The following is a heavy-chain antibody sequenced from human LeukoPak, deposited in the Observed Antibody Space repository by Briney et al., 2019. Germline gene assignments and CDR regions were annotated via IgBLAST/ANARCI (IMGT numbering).Heavy chain of an antibody. V-gene: IGHV4-31*03. CDR2: IYYSGST. D-gene: IGHD3-22*01. J-gene: IGHJ4*02. Sequence: PSQTLSLTCTVSGGSISSGGYYWSWIRQHPGKGLEWIGFIYYSGSTYYNPSLKSRVTISLDTSKNQFSLKLSSVTAADTAVYYCARVGYYESSGYYEYWGQGTLVTASS. CDR1: GGSISSGGYY. CDR3: ARVGYYESSGYYEY.